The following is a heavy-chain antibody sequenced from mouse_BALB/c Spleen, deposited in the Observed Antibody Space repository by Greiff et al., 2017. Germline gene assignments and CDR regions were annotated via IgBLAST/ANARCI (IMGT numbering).Heavy chain of an antibody. CDR3: ARFRPYAMDY. CDR1: GYSITSDYA. J-gene: IGHJ4*01. CDR2: ISYSGST. V-gene: IGHV3-2*02. Sequence: EVKLMESGPGLVKPSQSLSLTCTVTGYSITSDYAWNWIRQFPGNQLEWMGYISYSGSTSYNPSLKSRISITRDTSKNQFFLQLNSVTTEDTATYYCARFRPYAMDYWGQGTSVTVSS.